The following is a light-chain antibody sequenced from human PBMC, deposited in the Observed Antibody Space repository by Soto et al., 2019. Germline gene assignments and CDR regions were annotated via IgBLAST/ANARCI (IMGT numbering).Light chain of an antibody. CDR3: QTWDTDVQV. J-gene: IGLJ2*01. V-gene: IGLV4-69*01. CDR2: VNSDGSH. CDR1: SGHSNYA. Sequence: QLVLTQSPSASASLGASVKLTCTLSSGHSNYAIAWHQQQPEKGPRYLMKVNSDGSHTKGDGIPDRFSGSSSGAERYLAISSLQSEDEADYYCQTWDTDVQVFGGGTKLTVL.